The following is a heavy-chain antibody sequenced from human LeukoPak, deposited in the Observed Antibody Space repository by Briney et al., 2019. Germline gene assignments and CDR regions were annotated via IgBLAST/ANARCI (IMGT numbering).Heavy chain of an antibody. Sequence: ASVKVSCKVSGYTLTELSMHWLRQAPGKGREWMGGFDPEDGETIYAQKFQGRVTMTEDTSTDTAYMELSSLRSEDTAVYYCATGTYSRSYYGGFHDAFDIWGQGTMVTVSS. CDR1: GYTLTELS. D-gene: IGHD1-26*01. CDR3: ATGTYSRSYYGGFHDAFDI. J-gene: IGHJ3*02. V-gene: IGHV1-24*01. CDR2: FDPEDGET.